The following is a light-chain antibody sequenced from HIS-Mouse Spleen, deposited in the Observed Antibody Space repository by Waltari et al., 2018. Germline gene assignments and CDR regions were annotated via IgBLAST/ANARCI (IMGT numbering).Light chain of an antibody. CDR1: QSVLYSSNNKNY. V-gene: IGKV4-1*01. CDR2: WAS. CDR3: QQYYSTPYT. Sequence: DIVMTLSPDSLAVSLGERATINCNASQSVLYSSNNKNYLAWYQQKPGQPPKLLIYWASTRESGVPDRFSGSGSGTDFTLTISSLQAEDVAVYYCQQYYSTPYTFGQGTKLEIK. J-gene: IGKJ2*01.